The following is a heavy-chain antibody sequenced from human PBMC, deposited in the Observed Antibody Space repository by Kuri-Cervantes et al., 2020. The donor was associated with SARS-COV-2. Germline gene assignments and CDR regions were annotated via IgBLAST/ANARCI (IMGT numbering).Heavy chain of an antibody. CDR1: GFTFSSYA. Sequence: GESLKISCAASGFTFSSYAMGWVRQAPGKGLEWVSSISSRGDSTYYADSVRGRSTISRDNSKNTLYLQMNSLRADDTAVYYCAKNRRTVAAPFDYWGQGTLVTVSS. CDR2: ISSRGDST. CDR3: AKNRRTVAAPFDY. D-gene: IGHD4-23*01. J-gene: IGHJ4*02. V-gene: IGHV3-23*01.